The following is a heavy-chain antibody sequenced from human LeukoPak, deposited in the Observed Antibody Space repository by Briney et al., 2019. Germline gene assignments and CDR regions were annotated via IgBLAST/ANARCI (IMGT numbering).Heavy chain of an antibody. J-gene: IGHJ4*02. CDR3: AREGYYDFWSGPLPLDY. V-gene: IGHV3-64*01. D-gene: IGHD3-3*01. CDR2: ISSNGGST. Sequence: GGSLRLSCAASGFTFSSYAMHWVRQAPGKGLEYVSAISSNGGSTYYANSVKGRFTISRDNSKNTLYLQMGSLRAEDVAVYYCAREGYYDFWSGPLPLDYWGQGTLVTVSS. CDR1: GFTFSSYA.